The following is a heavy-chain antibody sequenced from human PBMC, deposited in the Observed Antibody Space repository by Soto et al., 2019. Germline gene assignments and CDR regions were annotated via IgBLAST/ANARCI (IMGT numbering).Heavy chain of an antibody. V-gene: IGHV4-59*07. D-gene: IGHD3-22*01. CDR2: IHYGGST. J-gene: IGHJ5*02. CDR3: ARAADSSGLYNWFDP. CDR1: GGSTSRDS. Sequence: PDTLCLTYSVSGGSTSRDSRRCIRQSPAKGLEWIGYIHYGGSTNYNPSLKSRVTISVDTSKNQFSLKLSSVTAADTAVYYCARAADSSGLYNWFDPWGQGTLVTVS.